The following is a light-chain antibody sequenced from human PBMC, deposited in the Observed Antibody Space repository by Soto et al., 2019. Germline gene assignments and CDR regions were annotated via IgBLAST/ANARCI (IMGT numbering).Light chain of an antibody. CDR2: EVR. J-gene: IGLJ3*02. CDR1: SNDVGGFNY. V-gene: IGLV2-14*01. CDR3: SSYTGSSTVV. Sequence: QSVLTQPASVSGSPGQSITISCTGTSNDVGGFNYVSWYQQHPGKAPKLMIYEVRNRPSGVSDRFSGSRSGNTASLTISGLQAEDEADYYCSSYTGSSTVVFGGGTKLTVL.